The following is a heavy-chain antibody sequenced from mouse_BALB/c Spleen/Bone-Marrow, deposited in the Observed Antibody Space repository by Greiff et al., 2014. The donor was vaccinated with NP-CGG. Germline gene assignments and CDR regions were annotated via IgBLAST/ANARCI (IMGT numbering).Heavy chain of an antibody. V-gene: IGHV1-87*01. CDR2: IYPGDGDT. J-gene: IGHJ2*01. CDR1: GYTFTSYW. CDR3: ARGLPVDY. Sequence: QVQLQQSGAELARPGASVKLSCKASGYTFTSYWMQWVKQRPGQGLEWIGAIYPGDGDTRYTQKFKGKATLTADKSSSTAYMQLSSLASEDSAVYYCARGLPVDYWGQGTTLTVSS.